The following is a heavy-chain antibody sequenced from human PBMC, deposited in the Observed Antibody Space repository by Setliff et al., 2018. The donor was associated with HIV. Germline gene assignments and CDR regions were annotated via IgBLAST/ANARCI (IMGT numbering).Heavy chain of an antibody. D-gene: IGHD6-13*01. CDR2: ISGSGDSR. CDR1: GFTFSSYT. Sequence: GGSLRLSCAASGFTFSSYTINWVRQAPGKGLEWVSYISGSGDSRAYADSVKGRFTISRDNAKNSLYLQMNSLRVDDTAVYYCARDLYGVSATAFDVWGQGTMVTVSS. J-gene: IGHJ3*01. V-gene: IGHV3-48*04. CDR3: ARDLYGVSATAFDV.